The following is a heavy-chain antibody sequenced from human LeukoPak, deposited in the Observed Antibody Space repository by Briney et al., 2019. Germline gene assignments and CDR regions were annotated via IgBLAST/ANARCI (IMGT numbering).Heavy chain of an antibody. CDR1: GFTFSSYE. V-gene: IGHV3-48*03. Sequence: GGSLRLSCAASGFTFSSYEMNWVRQAPGEGLEWISYISSSGNTIYYADSVKGRFTISRDNAKNSLYLQMNSLRAEDTAVYYCASRYSWDYYYYMDVWGKGTTVTISS. CDR2: ISSSGNTI. J-gene: IGHJ6*03. D-gene: IGHD1-20*01. CDR3: ASRYSWDYYYYMDV.